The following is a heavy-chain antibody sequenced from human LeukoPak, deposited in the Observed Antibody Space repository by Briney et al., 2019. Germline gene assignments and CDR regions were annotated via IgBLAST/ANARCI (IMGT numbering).Heavy chain of an antibody. Sequence: SVKVSCKASGYTFTNYTLNWVRQAPGQGLEWMGGIIPIFGTANYAQKFQGRVTITADESTSTAYMELSGLRSEDTAVYYCARGRGSSSRCMDYWGQGTLVTVSS. CDR1: GYTFTNYT. J-gene: IGHJ4*02. CDR2: IIPIFGTA. V-gene: IGHV1-69*13. CDR3: ARGRGSSSRCMDY. D-gene: IGHD6-6*01.